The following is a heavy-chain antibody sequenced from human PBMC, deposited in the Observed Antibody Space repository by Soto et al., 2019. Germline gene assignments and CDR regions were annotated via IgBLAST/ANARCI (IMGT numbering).Heavy chain of an antibody. CDR3: ARDSSSYYGEFDY. CDR2: ISSGGNT. V-gene: IGHV3-53*01. D-gene: IGHD1-26*01. J-gene: IGHJ4*02. Sequence: GSLRLSCTASGFTVSSNYMSWVRQAPGKGLEWVSVISSGGNTYYADSVKGRFSISRDNPKNTVYLHMSSLRVEDTAVYYCARDSSSYYGEFDYWGQGTLVTVSS. CDR1: GFTVSSNY.